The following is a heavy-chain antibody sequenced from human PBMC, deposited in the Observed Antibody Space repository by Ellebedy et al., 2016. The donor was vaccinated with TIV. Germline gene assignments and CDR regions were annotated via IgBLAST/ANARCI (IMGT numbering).Heavy chain of an antibody. CDR3: ARGDVATINYYYYYMDV. D-gene: IGHD5-12*01. CDR1: GYTFTSND. V-gene: IGHV1-8*01. J-gene: IGHJ6*03. CDR2: MNTNSGNT. Sequence: AASVKVSCKASGYTFTSNDINWVRQATGQGLEWMGWMNTNSGNTGYAQKFQGRVTITRNTSISTAYMELSSLRSEDTAVYYCARGDVATINYYYYYMDVWGKGTTVTVSS.